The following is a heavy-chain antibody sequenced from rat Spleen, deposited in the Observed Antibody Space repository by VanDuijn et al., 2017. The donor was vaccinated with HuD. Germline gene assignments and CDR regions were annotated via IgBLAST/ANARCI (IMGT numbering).Heavy chain of an antibody. CDR1: GFSLISYS. CDR2: IWGDGST. V-gene: IGHV2-1*01. Sequence: QVQLKESGPGLVQPSQTLSLTCTVSGFSLISYSVHWIRQPPGKGLEWMGGIWGDGSTDYNSGLKSRLSISRDTSKSQVFLKMNSLQTEDTAIYFCTRPNYGGYGVWGPGTMVTVSS. J-gene: IGHJ1*01. CDR3: TRPNYGGYGV. D-gene: IGHD1-11*01.